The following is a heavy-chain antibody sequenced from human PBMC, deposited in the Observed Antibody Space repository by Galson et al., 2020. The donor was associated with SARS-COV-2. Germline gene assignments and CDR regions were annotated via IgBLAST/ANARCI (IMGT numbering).Heavy chain of an antibody. V-gene: IGHV3-23*01. D-gene: IGHD2-8*01. Sequence: GGSLRLSCAASGFTFSTFVMSWVRRAPGRGLEWVSTISATGGNTYYAGSVKGRFTISRDNSRSTLYLQMNSLSVKDTATYYCAKDVGGSVVLITAARKSDENWLDPWGQGTLVTVSS. J-gene: IGHJ5*02. CDR3: AKDVGGSVVLITAARKSDENWLDP. CDR1: GFTFSTFV. CDR2: ISATGGNT.